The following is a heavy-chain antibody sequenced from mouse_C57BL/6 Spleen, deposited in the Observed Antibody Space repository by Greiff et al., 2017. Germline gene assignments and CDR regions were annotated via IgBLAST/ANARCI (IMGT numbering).Heavy chain of an antibody. Sequence: QVQLKQPGAELVKPGASVKMSCKASGYTFTSYWITWVKQRPGQGLEWIGDIYPGSGSTNYNEKFKSKATLTVDTSSSTAYMKLSSLTSEDSAVYYCARKGIITTFDDWGQGTTLTVSS. CDR1: GYTFTSYW. D-gene: IGHD1-1*01. V-gene: IGHV1-55*01. CDR2: IYPGSGST. CDR3: ARKGIITTFDD. J-gene: IGHJ2*01.